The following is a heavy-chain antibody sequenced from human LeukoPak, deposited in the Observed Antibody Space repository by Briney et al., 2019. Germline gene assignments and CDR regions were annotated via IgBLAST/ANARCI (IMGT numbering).Heavy chain of an antibody. CDR1: GFTISSYG. CDR2: IWYDGSNK. CDR3: ARDYYDILTGYYGPLSW. D-gene: IGHD3-9*01. Sequence: PGGSLRLSCAASGFTISSYGMHWVRQAPGKGLEWVAVIWYDGSNKYYADSVKGRFTISRDNSKNTLYLQMNSLRAEDTAVYYCARDYYDILTGYYGPLSWWGQGTLVTVSS. V-gene: IGHV3-33*01. J-gene: IGHJ4*02.